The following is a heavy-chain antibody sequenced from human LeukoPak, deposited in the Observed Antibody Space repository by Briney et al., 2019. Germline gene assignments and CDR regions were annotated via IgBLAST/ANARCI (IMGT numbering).Heavy chain of an antibody. CDR2: IYRGGST. D-gene: IGHD1-14*01. Sequence: GGSLTRSCAASGFTVSSKYMSWVRHPPGKGLEWLTDIYRGGSTYYADSVKCRFTISRDNSKNTLYLQMNSPRAEDTAVYYCAREPGRRWGQGTLVTVSS. V-gene: IGHV3-66*02. CDR3: AREPGRR. J-gene: IGHJ4*02. CDR1: GFTVSSKY.